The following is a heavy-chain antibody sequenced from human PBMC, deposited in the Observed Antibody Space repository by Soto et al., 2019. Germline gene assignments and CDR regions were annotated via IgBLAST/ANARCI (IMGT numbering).Heavy chain of an antibody. J-gene: IGHJ4*02. CDR1: GSSISNDNW. V-gene: IGHV4-28*01. CDR2: IHHTGFT. CDR3: ARFRWLSAYDILTGYYIFDQ. Sequence: PSEILSLTCGVSGSSISNDNWWVWIRQPPGKGLEWIGYIHHTGFTYSNPSLKSRLTMSVDTSKNQFSLKLTSVTAADTAVYYCARFRWLSAYDILTGYYIFDQWGRGTLVTVSS. D-gene: IGHD3-9*01.